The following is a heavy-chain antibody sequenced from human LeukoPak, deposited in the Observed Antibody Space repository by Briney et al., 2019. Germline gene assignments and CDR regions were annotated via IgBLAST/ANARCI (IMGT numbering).Heavy chain of an antibody. D-gene: IGHD2-21*02. CDR3: ARQGVATAIDY. CDR2: IYASGNT. J-gene: IGHJ4*02. CDR1: GGSISSYY. Sequence: PSETLSLTCTVSGGSISSYYWSWIRQLAGKGLEWIGRIYASGNTNYNPSLKSRVTMSVDTSKNLFALKLSSVTAADTAVYYCARQGVATAIDYWGQGTLVTVSS. V-gene: IGHV4-4*07.